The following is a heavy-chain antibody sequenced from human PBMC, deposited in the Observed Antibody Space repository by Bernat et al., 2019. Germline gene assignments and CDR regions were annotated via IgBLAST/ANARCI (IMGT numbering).Heavy chain of an antibody. V-gene: IGHV1-69*04. J-gene: IGHJ4*02. CDR1: GGTFSSYA. Sequence: QVQLVQSGAEVKKPGSSVKVSCKASGGTFSSYAISWVRQAPGQGLEWMGRIIPILGIANYAQKFQGRVTITADKSTSTAYMELSSLRSEDTAVYYCARDMFGWSSSSRGDFDYWGQGTLVTVSS. CDR2: IIPILGIA. D-gene: IGHD6-6*01. CDR3: ARDMFGWSSSSRGDFDY.